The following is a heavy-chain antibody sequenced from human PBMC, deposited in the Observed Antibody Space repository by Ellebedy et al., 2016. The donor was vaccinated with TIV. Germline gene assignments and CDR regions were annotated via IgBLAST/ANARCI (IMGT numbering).Heavy chain of an antibody. D-gene: IGHD1-1*01. CDR3: ARLKATNSPFDI. V-gene: IGHV4-39*01. Sequence: MPSETLSLTCAVYGGSFSGYYWGWIRQPPGKGLEWIGSIYYSGSTYYNPSLKSRVTISVDTSKNQFSLKLSSVTAADTAVYYCARLKATNSPFDIWGQGTMVTVSS. J-gene: IGHJ3*02. CDR2: IYYSGST. CDR1: GGSFSGYY.